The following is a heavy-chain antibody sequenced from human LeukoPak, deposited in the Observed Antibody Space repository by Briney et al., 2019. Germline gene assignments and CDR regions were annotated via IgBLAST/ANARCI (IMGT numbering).Heavy chain of an antibody. J-gene: IGHJ6*02. Sequence: GASVKVSCKASGGTFSSYAISWVRQAPGQGLEWMGRIIPILGIANYAQKLQGRVTMTTDTSTSTAYMELRSLRSDDTAVYYCARDIVASPQILYYYGMDVWGQGTTVTVSS. V-gene: IGHV1-69*04. CDR2: IIPILGIA. D-gene: IGHD5-12*01. CDR3: ARDIVASPQILYYYGMDV. CDR1: GGTFSSYA.